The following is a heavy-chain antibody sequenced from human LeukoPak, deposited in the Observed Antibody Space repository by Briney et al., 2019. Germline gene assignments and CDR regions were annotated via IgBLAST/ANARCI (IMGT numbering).Heavy chain of an antibody. J-gene: IGHJ4*02. CDR2: INLSSGST. CDR1: GYTFTTYF. D-gene: IGHD4-17*01. V-gene: IGHV1-46*01. CDR3: ARGGTETTAPIDY. Sequence: ASVKVSCKASGYTFTTYFMHWVRQAPGQGLEWMGIINLSSGSTSYTQKFQGRVTMTRDTSTSTVDMELSSLTFEDTAVYYCARGGTETTAPIDYWGQGTLVTVSS.